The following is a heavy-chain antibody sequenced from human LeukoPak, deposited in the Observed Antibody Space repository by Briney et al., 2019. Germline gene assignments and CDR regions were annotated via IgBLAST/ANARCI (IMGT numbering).Heavy chain of an antibody. CDR2: IYSGGST. D-gene: IGHD2-21*01. V-gene: IGHV3-66*02. J-gene: IGHJ4*02. CDR3: ARSFPQHPSLSIRN. Sequence: PGGSLRLSCAASGFTVSSNYMSWVRQAPGKGLEWVSVIYSGGSTYYADSVKGRFTISRDNSKNTLYLQMNSLRAEDTAVYYCARSFPQHPSLSIRNWGQGTLVTVSS. CDR1: GFTVSSNY.